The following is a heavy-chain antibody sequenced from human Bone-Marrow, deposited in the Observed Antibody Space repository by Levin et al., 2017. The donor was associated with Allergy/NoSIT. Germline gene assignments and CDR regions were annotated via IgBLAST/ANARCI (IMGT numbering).Heavy chain of an antibody. D-gene: IGHD1-7*01. J-gene: IGHJ6*02. Sequence: GGSLRLSCSASGFTFYSYAMNWVRQAPGKGLEWVSSISGSGGTTYYADSVKGRFTISRDNSRSTLYLEMNILRAEDTAVYYCARERITGTTWGGIYGMDVWGQGTTVTVSS. CDR3: ARERITGTTWGGIYGMDV. V-gene: IGHV3-23*01. CDR1: GFTFYSYA. CDR2: ISGSGGTT.